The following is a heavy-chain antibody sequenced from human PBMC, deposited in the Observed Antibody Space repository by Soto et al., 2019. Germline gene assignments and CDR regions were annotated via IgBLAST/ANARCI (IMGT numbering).Heavy chain of an antibody. J-gene: IGHJ5*02. V-gene: IGHV4-30-4*01. CDR1: DDSISSVYNY. CDR3: ARGRGYSYGLDP. Sequence: QVQLQESGPGLMKPSQTLSLTCTVSDDSISSVYNYWSWIRQPPGEGLEWIGFISYSGTTSYSPSLKSRLAISLDTSKNQFSLSLTSVTAADTVVYYCARGRGYSYGLDPWGQGTLVTVSS. D-gene: IGHD5-12*01. CDR2: ISYSGTT.